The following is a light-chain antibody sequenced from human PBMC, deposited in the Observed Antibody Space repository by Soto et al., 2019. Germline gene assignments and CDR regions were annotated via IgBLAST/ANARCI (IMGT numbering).Light chain of an antibody. CDR3: SPPTCTLSGV. Sequence: SVLTQPASGSGSPGQSITISCTGTSSDVGGYNYVSWYQQHPGKAPKLMIYDVSNRPSGVSNRFSGSKSGNTASLTISGLQAEDEFVYYWSPPTCTLSGVFAIWPTVTVL. CDR1: SSDVGGYNY. CDR2: DVS. V-gene: IGLV2-14*01. J-gene: IGLJ1*01.